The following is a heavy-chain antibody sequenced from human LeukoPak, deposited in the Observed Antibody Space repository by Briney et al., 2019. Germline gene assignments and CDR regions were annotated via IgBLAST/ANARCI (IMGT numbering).Heavy chain of an antibody. CDR2: INPNSGDT. D-gene: IGHD4-17*01. CDR3: ARDPSLTYGDYFFDY. Sequence: ASVKVSCKASGYTFNGYYMHWVRQAPGRGPEWMGWINPNSGDTNYAQKFQGRVTMTRDTSISTAYMELSRLRSDDTAVYYCARDPSLTYGDYFFDYWGQGTLVTVSS. V-gene: IGHV1-2*02. J-gene: IGHJ4*02. CDR1: GYTFNGYY.